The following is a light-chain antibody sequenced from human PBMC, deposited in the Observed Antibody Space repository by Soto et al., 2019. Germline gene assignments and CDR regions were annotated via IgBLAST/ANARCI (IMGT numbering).Light chain of an antibody. J-gene: IGKJ3*01. CDR1: QGIRND. V-gene: IGKV1-6*01. Sequence: AIQMTQSPCSLSASVGDRVTITCRASQGIRNDLGWYQQKPGKAPKLLIYAASSLQSGVPSRFSGSGSGTDFTLTISSLQPEDSAVYYCQQRSNWLFGPGTKVDI. CDR3: QQRSNWL. CDR2: AAS.